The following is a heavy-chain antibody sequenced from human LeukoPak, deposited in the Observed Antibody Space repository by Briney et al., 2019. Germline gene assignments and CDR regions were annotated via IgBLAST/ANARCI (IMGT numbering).Heavy chain of an antibody. J-gene: IGHJ6*03. D-gene: IGHD6-6*01. V-gene: IGHV1-2*02. CDR1: GYTFTGYY. CDR2: INPNSGGT. CDR3: AREMRPDYYYYMEV. Sequence: ASVKVSCKASGYTFTGYYMHWVRQAPGQGLEWMGWINPNSGGTNYAQKFQGRVTMTRDTSISTAYMELSRLRSDDTAVYYCAREMRPDYYYYMEVWGKGTTVTVSS.